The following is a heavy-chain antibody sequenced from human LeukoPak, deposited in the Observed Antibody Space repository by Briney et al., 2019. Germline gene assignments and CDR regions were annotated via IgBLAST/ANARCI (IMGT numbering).Heavy chain of an antibody. CDR3: ARAGALGPSGMDV. D-gene: IGHD3-16*01. V-gene: IGHV4-34*01. CDR1: GGSFSGYY. CDR2: INHSGST. Sequence: PSETLSLTCAVYGGSFSGYYWSWIRQPPGKGLEWIGEINHSGSTNYNPSLKSQVTISVDTSKNQFSLKLSSVTAADTAVYYCARAGALGPSGMDVWGQGTTVTVSS. J-gene: IGHJ6*02.